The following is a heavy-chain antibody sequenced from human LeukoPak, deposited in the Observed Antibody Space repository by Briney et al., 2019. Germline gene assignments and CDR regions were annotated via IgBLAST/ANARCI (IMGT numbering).Heavy chain of an antibody. V-gene: IGHV4-59*01. J-gene: IGHJ4*02. CDR3: ARTYYASGNYWATFGY. Sequence: SETLSLTCTVSGGSISNYCWSWIRQPPGKGLEYIGCFSDSGTTGYNPSLRSRVTISIDTSKNQFSLRLTSVTPADTAFYYCARTYYASGNYWATFGYWGQGTLVTVSS. D-gene: IGHD3-10*01. CDR2: FSDSGTT. CDR1: GGSISNYC.